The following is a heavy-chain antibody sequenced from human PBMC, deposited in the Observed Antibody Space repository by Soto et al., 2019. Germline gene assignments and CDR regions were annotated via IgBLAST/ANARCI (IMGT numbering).Heavy chain of an antibody. D-gene: IGHD3-10*01. Sequence: EEQLVESGGGLAQPGGSLRLSCEASGFTFSSYSMNWVRQVPGKGLEWVSHIRSSSTTYYADSVKGRFTISRDNAMNSLYLQMNSLRAEDTAVYYCARVFGTWFGGMDVWGRGTTVTVSS. V-gene: IGHV3-48*01. CDR3: ARVFGTWFGGMDV. J-gene: IGHJ6*02. CDR1: GFTFSSYS. CDR2: IRSSSTT.